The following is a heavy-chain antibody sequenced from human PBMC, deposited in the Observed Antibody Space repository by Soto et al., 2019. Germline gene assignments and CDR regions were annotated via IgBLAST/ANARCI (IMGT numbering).Heavy chain of an antibody. CDR1: GGTFRNYP. J-gene: IGHJ4*02. Sequence: QVQLVQSGTEVKKPGSSVKVSCKASGGTFRNYPINWVRQAPGQGLEWMGSIFPLTDIPDYAQNFQARLTXXXQXPTSTAYMELSSLTSDDTAMYFCARGPLVVLKYFESWGQGTLVTVSS. V-gene: IGHV1-69*02. CDR3: ARGPLVVLKYFES. CDR2: IFPLTDIP.